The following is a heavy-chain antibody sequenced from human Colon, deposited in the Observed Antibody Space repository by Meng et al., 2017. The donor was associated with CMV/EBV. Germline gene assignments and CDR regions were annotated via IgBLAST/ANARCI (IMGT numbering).Heavy chain of an antibody. D-gene: IGHD2-15*01. CDR3: AASGGLFCTPTSCYREYGVDDH. CDR2: ISGNTDFI. J-gene: IGHJ4*02. CDR1: GFTFTSYT. Sequence: GGSLRLSCAASGFTFTSYTMNWVRQAPGKGLEWVASISGNTDFIFYADSMKGRFTISRDNAKHSLSLQMNGLRADDSAVYYCAASGGLFCTPTSCYREYGVDDHWGQGTLVTVSS. V-gene: IGHV3-21*06.